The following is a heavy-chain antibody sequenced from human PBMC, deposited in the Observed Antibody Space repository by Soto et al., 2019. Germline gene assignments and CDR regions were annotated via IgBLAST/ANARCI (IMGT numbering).Heavy chain of an antibody. J-gene: IGHJ4*02. CDR3: ARDLSH. Sequence: DVQLVESGGGLVQPGGSLRLSCAASGFPFNTYAMHWVRQAPGKGLEWISYINSASTTTFHALSAEGRFTVSRDNAENSLYLPVMGLRLKDTAVYSCARDLSHWGQGTLVTVSS. CDR2: INSASTTT. V-gene: IGHV3-48*01. CDR1: GFPFNTYA.